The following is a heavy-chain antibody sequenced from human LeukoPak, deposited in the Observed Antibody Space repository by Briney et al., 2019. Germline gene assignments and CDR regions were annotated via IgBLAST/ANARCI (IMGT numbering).Heavy chain of an antibody. CDR1: GYTFTGYY. CDR3: ARESRTGSDYDRYSDY. CDR2: INPNSGGT. V-gene: IGHV1-2*02. J-gene: IGHJ4*02. Sequence: ASVKVSCKASGYTFTGYYMHWVRQAPGQGLEWMGWINPNSGGTNYAQKFQGKVTMTRDTSISTAYMELSRLRSDDTAVYYCARESRTGSDYDRYSDYWGQGTLVTVSS. D-gene: IGHD5-12*01.